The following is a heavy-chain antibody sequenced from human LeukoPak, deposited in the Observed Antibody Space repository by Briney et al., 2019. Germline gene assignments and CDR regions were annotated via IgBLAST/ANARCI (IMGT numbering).Heavy chain of an antibody. V-gene: IGHV3-7*01. CDR3: ARDSRIDAFDI. Sequence: GGSLRPSCAASGFTFSSYWMSWVRQAPGKGLEWVANIKQDGSEKYYVDSVKGRFTISRDNAKNSLYLQMNSLRAEDTAVYYCARDSRIDAFDIWGQGTMVTVSS. CDR2: IKQDGSEK. D-gene: IGHD6-13*01. CDR1: GFTFSSYW. J-gene: IGHJ3*02.